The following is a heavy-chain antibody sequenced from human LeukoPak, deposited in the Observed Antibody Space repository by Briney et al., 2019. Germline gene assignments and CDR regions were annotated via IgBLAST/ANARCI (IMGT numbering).Heavy chain of an antibody. D-gene: IGHD4-11*01. J-gene: IGHJ5*02. V-gene: IGHV3-23*01. CDR3: AKAGWDYSNYLGGFDP. Sequence: GGSLRLSCAASGFTFGSYAMSWVRQAPGKGLEWVSSISSTGASTYYADSVKGRFTISRDNSKNTVYLQMNSLRAEDTAVYYCAKAGWDYSNYLGGFDPWGQGTLVTVSS. CDR1: GFTFGSYA. CDR2: ISSTGAST.